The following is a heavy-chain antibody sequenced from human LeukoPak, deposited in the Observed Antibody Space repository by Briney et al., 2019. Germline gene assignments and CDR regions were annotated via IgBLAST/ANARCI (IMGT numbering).Heavy chain of an antibody. CDR1: GGSFSGYY. Sequence: SETLSLTCAVYGGSFSGYYWSWIRQPPGKGLEWIGEINHSGSTNYNPSLKSRVTISVDTSKNQFSLKLSSVTAADTAVYHCARGGTATADAFDIWGQGTMVTVSS. V-gene: IGHV4-34*01. D-gene: IGHD2-21*02. J-gene: IGHJ3*02. CDR3: ARGGTATADAFDI. CDR2: INHSGST.